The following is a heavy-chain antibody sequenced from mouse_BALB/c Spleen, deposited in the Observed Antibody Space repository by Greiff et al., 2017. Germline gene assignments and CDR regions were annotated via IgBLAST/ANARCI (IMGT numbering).Heavy chain of an antibody. J-gene: IGHJ2*01. Sequence: EVKVVESGGGLVQPGGSLKLSCAASGFTFSSYTMSWVRQTPEKRLEWVAYISNGGGSTYYPDTVKGRFTISRDNAKNTLYLQMSSLKSEDTAMYYCARLGYYFDYWGQGTTLTVSS. V-gene: IGHV5-12-2*01. CDR1: GFTFSSYT. CDR3: ARLGYYFDY. CDR2: ISNGGGST.